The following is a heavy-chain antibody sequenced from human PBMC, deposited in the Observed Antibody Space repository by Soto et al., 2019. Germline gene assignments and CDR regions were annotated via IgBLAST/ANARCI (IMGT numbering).Heavy chain of an antibody. CDR1: EFTFSGYA. J-gene: IGHJ6*02. V-gene: IGHV3-30-3*01. D-gene: IGHD1-1*01. Sequence: QVQLVESGGGVVQPGRSLRLSCAASEFTFSGYAIHWVRQAPGKGLEWVAMISYAASKKYYADSVKGRFTISRDNSKNTLYLHMNSLRAEDTAVYYCARGTTPPWTDYIYYGMDVWGQGTTVTVSS. CDR3: ARGTTPPWTDYIYYGMDV. CDR2: ISYAASKK.